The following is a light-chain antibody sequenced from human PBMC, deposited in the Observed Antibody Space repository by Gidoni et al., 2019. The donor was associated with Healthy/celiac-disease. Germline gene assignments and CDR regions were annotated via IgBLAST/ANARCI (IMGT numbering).Light chain of an antibody. CDR1: QGSSNY. CDR2: AAS. J-gene: IGKJ4*01. V-gene: IGKV1-27*01. Sequence: DSQMTQSPSSLSAAVGDRATITCRASQGSSNYLAWYQQKPGKVPKLLIYAASTLQSGVPSRFRGSGSGTDFTLTISSLQPEDVATYYCQKYNSAPPTFGGGTKVEIK. CDR3: QKYNSAPPT.